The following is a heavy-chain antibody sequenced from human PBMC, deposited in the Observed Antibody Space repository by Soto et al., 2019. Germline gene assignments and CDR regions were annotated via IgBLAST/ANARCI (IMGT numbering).Heavy chain of an antibody. CDR2: INRDGSER. Sequence: GGSLSLSCAASGFTFTAYWMTWVRQAPGKGLEWVANINRDGSERYYVDSVKGRFIISRDNAKNSLFLQMDSLRAEDTAVYYCARQTNMDVWGKGTTVTVSS. J-gene: IGHJ6*03. V-gene: IGHV3-7*01. CDR3: ARQTNMDV. CDR1: GFTFTAYW.